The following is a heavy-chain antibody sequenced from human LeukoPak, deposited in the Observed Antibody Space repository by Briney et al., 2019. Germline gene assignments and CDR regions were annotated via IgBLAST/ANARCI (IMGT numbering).Heavy chain of an antibody. CDR1: GGSINSYY. V-gene: IGHV4-38-2*02. D-gene: IGHD6-6*01. CDR2: IYHSGST. CDR3: ARDQGVSSSRIAGGPTHNWFDP. Sequence: PSETLSLTCTVSGGSINSYYWTWIRQPPGKGLEWIGSIYHSGSTYYNPSLKSRVTISVDTSKNQFSLKLSSVTAADTAVYYCARDQGVSSSRIAGGPTHNWFDPWGQGTLVTVSS. J-gene: IGHJ5*02.